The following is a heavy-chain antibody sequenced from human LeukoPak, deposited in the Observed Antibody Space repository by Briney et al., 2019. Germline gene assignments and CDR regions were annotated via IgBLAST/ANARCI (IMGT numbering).Heavy chain of an antibody. CDR1: GFTFDDYA. J-gene: IGHJ4*02. CDR3: AKGGVYDSSVYFDY. V-gene: IGHV3-43D*03. D-gene: IGHD3-22*01. CDR2: IGWNGGYT. Sequence: GGSLRLSCAASGFTFDDYAMHWARQAPGKGLEWVSLIGWNGGYTYYADSVKGRFTISRDNSKNSLYLQMNSLRAEDTALYYCAKGGVYDSSVYFDYWGQGTLVTVSS.